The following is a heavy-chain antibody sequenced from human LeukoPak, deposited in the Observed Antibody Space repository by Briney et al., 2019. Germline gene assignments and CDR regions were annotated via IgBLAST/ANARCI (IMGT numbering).Heavy chain of an antibody. V-gene: IGHV4-34*01. J-gene: IGHJ4*02. D-gene: IGHD5-24*01. CDR3: ARRPRWLQINFDY. CDR2: INHSGST. CDR1: GGSFSGYY. Sequence: PSETLSLTCAVYGGSFSGYYWSWIRQPPGKGLEWIGEINHSGSTNYNPSLKSRVTISVDTSKNQFSLKLSSVTAADTAVYYCARRPRWLQINFDYWGQGTLVTVSS.